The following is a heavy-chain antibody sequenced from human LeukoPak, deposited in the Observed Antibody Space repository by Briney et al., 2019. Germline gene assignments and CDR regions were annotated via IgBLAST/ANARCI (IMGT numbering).Heavy chain of an antibody. CDR2: LTASGGST. CDR3: AKEIWGVPLTLDY. Sequence: GASLRLSCAASGFTFSSYAMSWVRQAPGKGLEWVSALTASGGSTYYADSVKGRFTISRDNSKNMLYIQVNSLRAEDTAVYYCAKEIWGVPLTLDYWGQGILVTVSS. J-gene: IGHJ4*02. CDR1: GFTFSSYA. D-gene: IGHD3-10*01. V-gene: IGHV3-23*01.